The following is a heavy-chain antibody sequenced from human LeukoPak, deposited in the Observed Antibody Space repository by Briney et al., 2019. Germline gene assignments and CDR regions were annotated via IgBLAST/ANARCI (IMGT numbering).Heavy chain of an antibody. V-gene: IGHV4-34*01. D-gene: IGHD2-2*01. CDR2: INHSGST. CDR3: ARGTLVVPATYD. Sequence: PSETLSLTCAVYGGSLSGYYWSWIRHPPGKGLEWIGEINHSGSTNYNPSLKSRVTISVDTSKNQFSLKLSSVTAADTAVYYCARGTLVVPATYDGGQGTLVTVSS. CDR1: GGSLSGYY. J-gene: IGHJ4*02.